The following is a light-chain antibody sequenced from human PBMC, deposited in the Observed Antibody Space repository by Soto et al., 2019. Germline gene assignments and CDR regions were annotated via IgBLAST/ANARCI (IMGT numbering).Light chain of an antibody. CDR1: QSISTY. CDR2: KAS. J-gene: IGKJ1*01. CDR3: HQYNTYSRT. V-gene: IGKV1-5*03. Sequence: DIQMTQSPSTLSASVGDRVTIPCRASQSISTYLAWYQQKPGKAPKLLIYKASNLETGVPARFSGSGSVTEFTLTISSMQPDDPATYSCHQYNTYSRTFGLGTKVEIK.